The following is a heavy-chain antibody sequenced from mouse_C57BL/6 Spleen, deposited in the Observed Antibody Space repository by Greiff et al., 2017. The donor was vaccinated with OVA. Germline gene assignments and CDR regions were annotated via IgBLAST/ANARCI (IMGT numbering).Heavy chain of an antibody. CDR1: GFTFSNYW. CDR2: IRLKSDNYAT. V-gene: IGHV6-3*01. CDR3: TGELGRRYFDV. Sequence: EVKVEESGGGLVQPGGSMKLSCVASGFTFSNYWMNWVRQSPEKGLEWVAQIRLKSDNYATHYAESVKGRFTISRDDSKSSVYLQMNNLRAEDTGIYYCTGELGRRYFDVWGTGTTVTVSS. J-gene: IGHJ1*03. D-gene: IGHD4-1*01.